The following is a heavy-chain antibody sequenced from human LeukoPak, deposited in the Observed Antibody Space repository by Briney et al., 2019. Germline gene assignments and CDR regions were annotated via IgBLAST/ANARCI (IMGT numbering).Heavy chain of an antibody. V-gene: IGHV4-59*01. J-gene: IGHJ6*03. Sequence: SETLSLTCTVSGGSISRSFWSWIRQPPGKELEWIGYIYYSGSTSYNPSLKSRVTISVDTSKNQFSLKLRSVTAADTAVYYCARIGTGGNSGFYYMDVWGKGTTVTISS. D-gene: IGHD4-23*01. CDR2: IYYSGST. CDR1: GGSISRSF. CDR3: ARIGTGGNSGFYYMDV.